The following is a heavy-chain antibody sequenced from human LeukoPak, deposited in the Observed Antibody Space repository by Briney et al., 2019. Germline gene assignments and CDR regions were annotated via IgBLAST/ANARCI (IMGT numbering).Heavy chain of an antibody. V-gene: IGHV3-7*01. Sequence: PGGSLRLSGAASGFTFSNYWMSWVRQAPGKGLEWVANIKEDGSEKYYVDSVKGRFTISRDNARNSLYPQMNSLRAEDTAGYYCASGRQLGYRGQGTLVTVSS. D-gene: IGHD6-13*01. J-gene: IGHJ4*02. CDR1: GFTFSNYW. CDR3: ASGRQLGY. CDR2: IKEDGSEK.